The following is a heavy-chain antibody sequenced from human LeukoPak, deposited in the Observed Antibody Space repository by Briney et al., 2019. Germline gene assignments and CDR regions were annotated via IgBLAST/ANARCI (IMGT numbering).Heavy chain of an antibody. J-gene: IGHJ5*02. Sequence: SGGSLRLSCAASGFTFSSYSMNWVRQAPGKGLEWVSSISSSSSYIYYADSVKGRFTISRDNSKNTLYLQMNSLRAEDTAVYYCAKDLGGPHKSWGQGTLVTVSS. V-gene: IGHV3-21*04. CDR3: AKDLGGPHKS. D-gene: IGHD3-16*01. CDR2: ISSSSSYI. CDR1: GFTFSSYS.